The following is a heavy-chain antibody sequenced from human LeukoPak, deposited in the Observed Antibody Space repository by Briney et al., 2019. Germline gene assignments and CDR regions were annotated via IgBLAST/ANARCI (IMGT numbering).Heavy chain of an antibody. CDR1: GGSISSSSYY. CDR2: IFYSGST. Sequence: SETLSLTCTVSGGSISSSSYYWGWIRQPPGKGLEWIGYIFYSGSTNYNPSLKSRVTMSVDTSKNQFSLKLSSVTAADTAVYYCAREDILTGYTYYFDYWGQGTLVTVSS. J-gene: IGHJ4*02. V-gene: IGHV4-61*01. D-gene: IGHD3-9*01. CDR3: AREDILTGYTYYFDY.